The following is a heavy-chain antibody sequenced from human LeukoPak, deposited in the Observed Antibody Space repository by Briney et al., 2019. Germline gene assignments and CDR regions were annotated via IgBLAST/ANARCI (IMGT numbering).Heavy chain of an antibody. V-gene: IGHV4-4*02. J-gene: IGHJ3*02. CDR1: GGSISSSNW. Sequence: SEALSLTRTVSGGSISSSNWWSWVRQPPGKGLEWIGGIYHSGSTNYNPSLKSRVTISVDKSKNQFSLKLSSVTAADTAVYYCARDFVDFWSGYYTGRAFDIWGQGTMVTVSS. CDR3: ARDFVDFWSGYYTGRAFDI. D-gene: IGHD3-3*01. CDR2: IYHSGST.